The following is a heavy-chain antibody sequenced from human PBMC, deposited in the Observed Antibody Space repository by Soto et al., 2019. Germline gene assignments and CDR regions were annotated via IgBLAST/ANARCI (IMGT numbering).Heavy chain of an antibody. CDR3: ARGRGYCSSTSCYSGLVDY. D-gene: IGHD2-2*01. V-gene: IGHV3-30-3*01. CDR2: ISYDGSNK. J-gene: IGHJ4*02. Sequence: ESGGGVVQPGRSLRLSCAASGFTFSSYAMHWVRQAPGKGLEWVAVISYDGSNKYYADSVKGRFTISRDNSKNTLYLQMNSLRAEDTAVYYCARGRGYCSSTSCYSGLVDYWGQGTLVTVSS. CDR1: GFTFSSYA.